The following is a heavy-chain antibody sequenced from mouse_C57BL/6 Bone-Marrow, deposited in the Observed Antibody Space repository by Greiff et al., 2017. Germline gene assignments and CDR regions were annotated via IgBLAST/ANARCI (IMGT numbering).Heavy chain of an antibody. V-gene: IGHV5-16*01. D-gene: IGHD2-4*01. J-gene: IGHJ1*03. Sequence: EVMLVESEGGLVQPGSSMKLSCTASGFTFSDYYMAWVRQVPEKGLEWVANINYDGSSTYYLDSLKSRFIISRDNAKNILYLQMSSLKSEDTATYYCARFRYDYDGTGYFDVWGTGTTVTVSS. CDR3: ARFRYDYDGTGYFDV. CDR2: INYDGSST. CDR1: GFTFSDYY.